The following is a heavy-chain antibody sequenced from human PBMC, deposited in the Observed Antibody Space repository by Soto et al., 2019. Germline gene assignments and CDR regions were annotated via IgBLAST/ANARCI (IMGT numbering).Heavy chain of an antibody. J-gene: IGHJ6*02. D-gene: IGHD6-13*01. Sequence: GGSLRLSCAASGFTFSSYGMHWVRQAPGKGLEWVAVISYDGSNKYYADSVKGRFTISRDNSKNTLYLQMNSLRAEDTAVYYCAKDRGGAANAGLVYYYYYGMDVWGQGTTVTVSS. CDR1: GFTFSSYG. CDR2: ISYDGSNK. V-gene: IGHV3-30*18. CDR3: AKDRGGAANAGLVYYYYYGMDV.